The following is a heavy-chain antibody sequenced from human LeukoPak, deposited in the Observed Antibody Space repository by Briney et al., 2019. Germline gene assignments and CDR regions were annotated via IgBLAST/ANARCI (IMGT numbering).Heavy chain of an antibody. V-gene: IGHV3-21*01. CDR3: AREGWDY. CDR2: ISSGSSYI. J-gene: IGHJ4*02. Sequence: GGSLRLSCAASGLTFSSCVMTWVRQAPGKGLEWVSSISSGSSYIYYADSVRGRFTISRDNAKNSLYLQMNSLRAEDTAVYYCAREGWDYWGQGTLVTVSS. D-gene: IGHD2-15*01. CDR1: GLTFSSCV.